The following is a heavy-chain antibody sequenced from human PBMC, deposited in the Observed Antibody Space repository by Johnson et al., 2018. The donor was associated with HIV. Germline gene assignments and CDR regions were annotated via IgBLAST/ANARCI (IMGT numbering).Heavy chain of an antibody. D-gene: IGHD2-15*01. J-gene: IGHJ3*02. Sequence: VQLVESGGGLVQPGGSLRLSCAASGFTFSSYAMSWVRQAPGKGLEWVSAIYSGGSTYYADSVKGRFTISRDNAKNTLYLQMNSLRAEDTALYYCARDGEYCSGGSCSDAFDIWGQGTMVTVSS. CDR2: IYSGGST. CDR3: ARDGEYCSGGSCSDAFDI. V-gene: IGHV3-23*04. CDR1: GFTFSSYA.